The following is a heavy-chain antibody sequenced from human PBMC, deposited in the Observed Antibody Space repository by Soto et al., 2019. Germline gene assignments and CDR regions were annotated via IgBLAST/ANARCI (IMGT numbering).Heavy chain of an antibody. CDR1: GGSFSAYY. Sequence: LETLSLTCAVYGGSFSAYYWNWIRQPPGKGLEWIGEINHAGSTNYNPSLKSRVTMSLDTSKNQFSLRLSSVTAADTAVYSCARGRREQLIRSTFDWFDPWGQGILVTVSS. D-gene: IGHD2-2*01. J-gene: IGHJ5*02. CDR3: ARGRREQLIRSTFDWFDP. CDR2: INHAGST. V-gene: IGHV4-34*01.